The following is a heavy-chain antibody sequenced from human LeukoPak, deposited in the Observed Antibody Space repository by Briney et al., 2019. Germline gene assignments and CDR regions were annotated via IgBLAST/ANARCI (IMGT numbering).Heavy chain of an antibody. Sequence: ASVNVSCKTSGYTFTDYYLHWVRQAPGQGREWMGWINPNTGGTSFAQKFRGRVTMTRDTSITTVYMEVSWLTSDDTAIYYCARADRLHGGPYLIGPWGQGTLVTVSS. J-gene: IGHJ5*02. V-gene: IGHV1-2*02. CDR3: ARADRLHGGPYLIGP. CDR1: GYTFTDYY. D-gene: IGHD2-21*01. CDR2: INPNTGGT.